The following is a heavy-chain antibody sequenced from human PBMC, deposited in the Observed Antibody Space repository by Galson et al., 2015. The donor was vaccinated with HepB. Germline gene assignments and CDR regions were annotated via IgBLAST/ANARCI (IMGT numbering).Heavy chain of an antibody. V-gene: IGHV3-7*03. Sequence: SLRLSCAASGFTFSSYSMNWVRQAPGKGLEWVANINQDASATYYVDSVKGRFTISRDNAKKSQYLQMDSLRVEDTAVYYCAKDHGRVGATNDYWGQGILVTVSS. CDR2: INQDASAT. D-gene: IGHD1-26*01. CDR3: AKDHGRVGATNDY. CDR1: GFTFSSYS. J-gene: IGHJ4*02.